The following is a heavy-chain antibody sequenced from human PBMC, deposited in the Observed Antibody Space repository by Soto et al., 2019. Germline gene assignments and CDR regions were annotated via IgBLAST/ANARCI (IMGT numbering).Heavy chain of an antibody. V-gene: IGHV1-18*01. CDR2: ISAYNGNT. CDR1: GYTFTSYG. CDR3: ARVVGALGHGFDP. D-gene: IGHD1-26*01. J-gene: IGHJ5*02. Sequence: QVQLVQSGGEVKKPGASVKVSCKASGYTFTSYGISWVRQAPGQGLEWMGRISAYNGNTNYAQKLQGIVTMTTDTSSSTVYMELRSLRSDDTAVYYCARVVGALGHGFDPWGQGTLFTGSS.